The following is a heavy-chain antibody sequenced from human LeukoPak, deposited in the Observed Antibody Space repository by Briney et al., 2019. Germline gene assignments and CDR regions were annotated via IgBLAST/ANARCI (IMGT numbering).Heavy chain of an antibody. CDR3: TTVGGWLSSDY. V-gene: IGHV3-15*01. D-gene: IGHD3-22*01. J-gene: IGHJ4*02. Sequence: GGSLRLSCAASGFIFSNLWMTWVRQAPGKGLEWVGRIKSKIDGGTTDYAAPVKGRFTMSRDDSKNALYLQMNSLKTEDTAVYYCTTVGGWLSSDYWGQGTPVTVSS. CDR1: GFIFSNLW. CDR2: IKSKIDGGTT.